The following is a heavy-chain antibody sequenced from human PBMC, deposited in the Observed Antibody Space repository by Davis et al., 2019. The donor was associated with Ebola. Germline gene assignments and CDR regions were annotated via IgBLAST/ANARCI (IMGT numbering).Heavy chain of an antibody. CDR1: GFTFSSYW. CDR3: ARGTMVQGVISYWYFDL. V-gene: IGHV3-74*01. J-gene: IGHJ2*01. D-gene: IGHD3-10*01. CDR2: INSDGSST. Sequence: GESLKIPCAASGFTFSSYWMHWVRQAPGKGLVWVSRINSDGSSTSYADSVKGRFTISRDNAKNSLFLQMNSLRADDTAVYYCARGTMVQGVISYWYFDLWGRGTLVTVSS.